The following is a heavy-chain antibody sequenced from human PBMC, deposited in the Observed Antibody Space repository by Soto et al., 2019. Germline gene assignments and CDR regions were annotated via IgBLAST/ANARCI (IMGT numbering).Heavy chain of an antibody. J-gene: IGHJ5*02. V-gene: IGHV4-4*02. D-gene: IGHD1-26*01. CDR1: SGTISSSNW. Sequence: QVQLQESGPGLVKPSRTLSLTCAVSSGTISSSNWWTWVLQPPGKGLEWIGEINQSGSPNYNPSLRSRVTISVDKSMSQFFLKLSSVTAADTARYYCAVRGMGAAHGEFDPWGQGTLVNVSS. CDR3: AVRGMGAAHGEFDP. CDR2: INQSGSP.